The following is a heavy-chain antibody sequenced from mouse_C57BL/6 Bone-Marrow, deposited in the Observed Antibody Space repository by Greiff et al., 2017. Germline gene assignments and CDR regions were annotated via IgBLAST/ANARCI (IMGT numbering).Heavy chain of an antibody. CDR3: ARHNLYYAMDY. CDR2: ISSGGSYT. Sequence: EVQGVESGGDLVKPGGSLKLSCAASGFTFSSYGMSWVRQTPDKRLGWVATISSGGSYTYYPDSVKGRFTISRDNAKNTLYLQMSSLKSEDTAMYYCARHNLYYAMDYWGQGTSVTVSS. J-gene: IGHJ4*01. CDR1: GFTFSSYG. V-gene: IGHV5-6*01.